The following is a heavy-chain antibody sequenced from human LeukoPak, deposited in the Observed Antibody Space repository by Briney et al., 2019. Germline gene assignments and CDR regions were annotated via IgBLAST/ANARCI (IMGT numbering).Heavy chain of an antibody. CDR1: GYTFTMYH. V-gene: IGHV1-46*01. CDR3: ARELGATYYFDY. D-gene: IGHD1-26*01. CDR2: INPSDGGT. Sequence: GAXVTVSCTASGYTFTMYHIHWVRQAPGXGLEWMGIINPSDGGTNYAQKSQGRVTMTRDTSTSTVYMELSSLRSEDTAVYYCARELGATYYFDYWGQGTLLTVSS. J-gene: IGHJ4*02.